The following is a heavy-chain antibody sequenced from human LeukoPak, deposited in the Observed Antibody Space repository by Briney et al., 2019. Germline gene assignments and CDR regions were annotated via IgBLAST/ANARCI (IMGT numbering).Heavy chain of an antibody. CDR2: IYYSGST. Sequence: SETLSLTCTVSGGSISSSSYYWSWIRQPPGKGLEWIGYIYYSGSTNYNPSLKSRVTMSVDTSKNQFSLKLSSVTAADTAVYYCARADREDYFDYWGQGTLVTVSS. J-gene: IGHJ4*02. CDR1: GGSISSSSYY. V-gene: IGHV4-61*05. CDR3: ARADREDYFDY.